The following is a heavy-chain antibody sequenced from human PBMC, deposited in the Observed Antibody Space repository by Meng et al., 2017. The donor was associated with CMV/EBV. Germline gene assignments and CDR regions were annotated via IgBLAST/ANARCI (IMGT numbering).Heavy chain of an antibody. CDR2: IYYSGST. J-gene: IGHJ6*02. CDR3: ARDQGSGWYYYYYGMDV. Sequence: SETLSLTCTVSGGSISSSSYYWGWIRQPPGTGLEWIGSIYYSGSTYYNPSLKSRVTISVDTSTNQFSLKLSSVTAADTAVYDCARDQGSGWYYYYYGMDVWGQGTTVTVSS. D-gene: IGHD6-19*01. V-gene: IGHV4-39*07. CDR1: GGSISSSSYY.